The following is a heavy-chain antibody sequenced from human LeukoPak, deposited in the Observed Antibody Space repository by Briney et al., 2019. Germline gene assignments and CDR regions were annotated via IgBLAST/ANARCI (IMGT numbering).Heavy chain of an antibody. CDR3: AKSPRITGTTFGDY. J-gene: IGHJ4*02. Sequence: PGGSLRLSCAASGFTFSSYAMSWVRQAPGKGLEWVSAISGSGGSTYYADSVKGRFTISRDNSKNTLYLQMNSLRAEDTAVYYCAKSPRITGTTFGDYWGQGTLVTVSS. CDR2: ISGSGGST. CDR1: GFTFSSYA. D-gene: IGHD1-7*01. V-gene: IGHV3-23*01.